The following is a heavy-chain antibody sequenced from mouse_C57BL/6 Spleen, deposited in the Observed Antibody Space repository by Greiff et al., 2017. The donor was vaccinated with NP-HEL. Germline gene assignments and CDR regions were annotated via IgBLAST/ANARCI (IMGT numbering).Heavy chain of an antibody. V-gene: IGHV1-76*01. Sequence: QVQLQQSGAELVRPGASVKLSCKASGYTFTDYYINWVKQRPGQGLEWIARIYPGSGNTYYNEKFKGKATLTAEKSSSTAYMQLSSLTSEDSAVEFCARSRGSPTWAMDYWGQGTSVTVSS. CDR2: IYPGSGNT. J-gene: IGHJ4*01. CDR3: ARSRGSPTWAMDY. CDR1: GYTFTDYY.